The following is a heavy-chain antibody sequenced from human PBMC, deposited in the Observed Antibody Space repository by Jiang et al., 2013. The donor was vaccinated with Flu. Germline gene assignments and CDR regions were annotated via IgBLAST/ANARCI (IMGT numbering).Heavy chain of an antibody. J-gene: IGHJ4*02. CDR2: IYTIGNT. D-gene: IGHD1-14*01. CDR3: AREQPFDRTFGD. V-gene: IGHV4-4*07. Sequence: PGLVKPSETLSLTCTVSGGSIGGYYWSWVRQPAGQGLEWIGRIYTIGNTDYNPSLKTRVTMSVDTSKNQFSLRLTSVTAADTAVYYCAREQPFDRTFGDWGQGTLVTVSS. CDR1: GGSIGGYY.